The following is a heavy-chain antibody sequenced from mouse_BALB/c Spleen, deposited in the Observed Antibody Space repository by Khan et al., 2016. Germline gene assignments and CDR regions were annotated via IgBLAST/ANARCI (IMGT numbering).Heavy chain of an antibody. CDR3: AREKVPYYFDY. J-gene: IGHJ2*01. Sequence: EVELVESGGGLVQPGGSLKLPCAASGCTFSSYGMSWVRQTPDKRLELVATINSNGGSTYYPDSVKGRFTISRDNAKNTLYLQMSSLKSEDTAMYYCAREKVPYYFDYSGQGTTLTVSS. CDR2: INSNGGST. CDR1: GCTFSSYG. V-gene: IGHV5-6-3*01.